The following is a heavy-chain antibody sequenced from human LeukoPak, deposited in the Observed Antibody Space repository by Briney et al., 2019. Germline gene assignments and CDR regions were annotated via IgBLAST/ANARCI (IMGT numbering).Heavy chain of an antibody. V-gene: IGHV3-33*06. D-gene: IGHD1-20*01. CDR3: AKGLNNFPYNYYMDV. CDR2: TWYDGSEE. J-gene: IGHJ6*03. Sequence: GGSLRLSCVASRFTSVTYDIHWVRQAPGKGLNGVALTWYDGSEEYCPDSLKDRFIISRDNSKDTLYLQMNRLRVEDTAVYYCAKGLNNFPYNYYMDVWGKGATVTVSS. CDR1: RFTSVTYD.